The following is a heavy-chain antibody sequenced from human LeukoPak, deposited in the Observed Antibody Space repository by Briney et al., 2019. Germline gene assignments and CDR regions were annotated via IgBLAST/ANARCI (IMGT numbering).Heavy chain of an antibody. Sequence: PGRSLRLSCAASGFTFSSYGMHWVRQAPGKGLEWAAVIWYDGSNKYYADSVKGRFTISRDNSKNTLYLQMNSLRAEDTAVYYCARGGRPDYWGQGTLVTVSS. D-gene: IGHD3-10*01. V-gene: IGHV3-33*01. CDR1: GFTFSSYG. CDR3: ARGGRPDY. J-gene: IGHJ4*02. CDR2: IWYDGSNK.